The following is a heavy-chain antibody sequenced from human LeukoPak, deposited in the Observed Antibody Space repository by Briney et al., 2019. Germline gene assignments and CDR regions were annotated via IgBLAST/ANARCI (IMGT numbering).Heavy chain of an antibody. V-gene: IGHV4-59*01. D-gene: IGHD3-22*01. CDR3: ARDPGPDYYDSSGYYSLNAFDT. J-gene: IGHJ3*02. CDR2: IXYSGST. Sequence: PSETXXLTXTXXGGSISSYXWSWIRQPQGKGREGIGYIXYSGSTNYNPSLKRRVTISVDTSKNEFSLKMRSVAAAGAAGYYCARDPGPDYYDSSGYYSLNAFDTWGQGTMATVSS. CDR1: GGSISSYX.